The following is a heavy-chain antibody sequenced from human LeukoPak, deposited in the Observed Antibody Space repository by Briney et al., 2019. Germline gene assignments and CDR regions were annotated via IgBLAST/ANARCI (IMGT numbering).Heavy chain of an antibody. D-gene: IGHD2-2*01. Sequence: GGSLRLSCAASGFTFDDYAMHWVRQAPGKGLEWVSLISWDGGSTYYADSVKGRFTISRDNSKNTLYLQMNSLRAEDTAVYYCAKDWAIAGSYYCMDVWGKGTTVTISS. V-gene: IGHV3-43D*03. CDR3: AKDWAIAGSYYCMDV. CDR2: ISWDGGST. CDR1: GFTFDDYA. J-gene: IGHJ6*03.